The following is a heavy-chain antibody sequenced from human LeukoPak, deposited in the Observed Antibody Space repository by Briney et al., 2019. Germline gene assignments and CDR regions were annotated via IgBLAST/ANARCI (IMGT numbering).Heavy chain of an antibody. CDR1: GGTFSSYA. V-gene: IGHV1-69*06. CDR3: ARVVRYYYYYMDV. Sequence: SVKVSCKASGGTFSSYAISWVRQAPGQGLEWMGGIIPIFGTANYAQKFQGRVTITADKSTSTAYMELSSLRSEDTAVYYCARVVRYYYYYMDVWGKGTTVTISS. J-gene: IGHJ6*03. CDR2: IIPIFGTA.